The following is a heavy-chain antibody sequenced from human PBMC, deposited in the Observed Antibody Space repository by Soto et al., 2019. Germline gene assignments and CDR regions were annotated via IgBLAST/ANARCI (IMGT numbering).Heavy chain of an antibody. D-gene: IGHD6-6*01. V-gene: IGHV4-31*03. CDR3: ARGSSIAGLYYGMDV. CDR1: GGSISSGGYY. Sequence: QVQLQESGPGLVKPSQTLSLTCTVSGGSISSGGYYWTWIRQHPGKGLEWIGYNYYSGITYYNPSLKSRVTIPLDTSTNQFSLKLSSVTAADTAVYYCARGSSIAGLYYGMDVWGQGTTVTVSS. J-gene: IGHJ6*02. CDR2: NYYSGIT.